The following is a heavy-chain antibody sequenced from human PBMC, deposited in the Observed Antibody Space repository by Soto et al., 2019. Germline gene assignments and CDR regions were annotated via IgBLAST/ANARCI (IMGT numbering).Heavy chain of an antibody. V-gene: IGHV1-58*02. J-gene: IGHJ3*02. CDR3: ARANYYHSSGLGASDI. CDR1: GFTFTSSA. D-gene: IGHD3-22*01. Sequence: SVKVSCKASGFTFTSSAMQWVRQARGQRLEWIGWIVVGSGNTNYAQKFQERVTITRDMSTSTAYLQWSSLKASDTAMYYCARANYYHSSGLGASDIWGQGTLVTVSS. CDR2: IVVGSGNT.